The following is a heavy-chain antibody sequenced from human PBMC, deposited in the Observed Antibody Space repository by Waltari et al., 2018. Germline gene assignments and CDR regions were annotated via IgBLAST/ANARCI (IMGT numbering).Heavy chain of an antibody. CDR3: ARDFPWIVEGMDV. V-gene: IGHV3-7*01. J-gene: IGHJ6*02. Sequence: EVQLVESGGGLVQPGGSLSLPCAASGLPFRRYWMSWVRQAPGKGLEWVANIKQDGSEKYYVDSVKGRFTISRDNAKNSLYLQMNSLRAEDTAVYYCARDFPWIVEGMDVWGQGTTVTVSS. CDR2: IKQDGSEK. D-gene: IGHD2-2*03. CDR1: GLPFRRYW.